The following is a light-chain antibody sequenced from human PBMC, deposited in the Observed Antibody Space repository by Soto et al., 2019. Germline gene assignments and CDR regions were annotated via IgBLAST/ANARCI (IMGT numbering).Light chain of an antibody. V-gene: IGLV2-14*01. Sequence: QSALTQSASVSGSPGQSITISCTGTSSDVGGYNYVSWYQQHPGKAPKLMIYEVSNRPSGVSNRFSGSKSGNTASLTISGLQAEDEADYYCSSYTSSSTPYRFGTGTKLTVL. CDR3: SSYTSSSTPYR. J-gene: IGLJ1*01. CDR1: SSDVGGYNY. CDR2: EVS.